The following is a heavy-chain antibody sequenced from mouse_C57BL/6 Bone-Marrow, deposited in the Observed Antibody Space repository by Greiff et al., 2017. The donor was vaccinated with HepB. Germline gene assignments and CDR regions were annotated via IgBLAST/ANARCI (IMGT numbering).Heavy chain of an antibody. V-gene: IGHV5-16*01. CDR3: ARGGGITTVVHFDY. CDR2: INYDGSST. Sequence: EVKLVESEGGLVQPGSSMKLSCTASGFTFSDYYLAWVRQVPEKGLEWVANINYDGSSTYYLDSLKSRFIISRDNAKNILYLQMSSLKSEDTATYYCARGGGITTVVHFDYWGQGTTLTVSS. D-gene: IGHD1-1*01. J-gene: IGHJ2*01. CDR1: GFTFSDYY.